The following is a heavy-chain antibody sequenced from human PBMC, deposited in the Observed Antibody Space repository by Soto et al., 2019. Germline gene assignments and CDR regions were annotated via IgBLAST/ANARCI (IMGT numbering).Heavy chain of an antibody. CDR1: GYTFTSYA. V-gene: IGHV1-3*01. J-gene: IGHJ6*02. CDR3: ARRKVTTFYYGMDV. CDR2: INAGNGNT. Sequence: GAAVKVSCKACGYTFTSYAMHWVRQAPGQRLEWMGWINAGNGNTKYSQKFQGRVTITRDTSASTAYMELSSLRSEDTAVYYCARRKVTTFYYGMDVWGQGTTVTVSS. D-gene: IGHD4-4*01.